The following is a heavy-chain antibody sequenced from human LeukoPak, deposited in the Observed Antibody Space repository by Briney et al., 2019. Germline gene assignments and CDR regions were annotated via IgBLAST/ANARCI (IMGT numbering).Heavy chain of an antibody. Sequence: GGSLRLSCAASGFTFSSYEMNWVRQAPGKGLEWVSYISSSGSTIYYADSVKGRFTIPRDNAKNSLYLQMNSLRAEDTAVYYCAREVRDSSGWYLPPDDAFDIWGQGTMVTVSS. CDR3: AREVRDSSGWYLPPDDAFDI. V-gene: IGHV3-48*03. D-gene: IGHD6-19*01. J-gene: IGHJ3*02. CDR1: GFTFSSYE. CDR2: ISSSGSTI.